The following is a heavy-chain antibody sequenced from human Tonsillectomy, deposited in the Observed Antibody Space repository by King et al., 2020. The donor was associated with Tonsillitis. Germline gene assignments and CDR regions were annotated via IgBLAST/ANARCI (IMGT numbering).Heavy chain of an antibody. CDR2: ISGRGGST. CDR1: GFPFNNYA. J-gene: IGHJ3*02. V-gene: IGHV3-23*04. CDR3: AKELGDEVGDGFDI. Sequence: VQLVESGGGLVQPGGSLRLSCAASGFPFNNYAMSWVRQPPGKGLEWVSAISGRGGSTYYADSVKGRFTISRDNSKNTQYLQMNSLRVEDTAVYYCAKELGDEVGDGFDIWGQGTMVTVSS. D-gene: IGHD1-26*01.